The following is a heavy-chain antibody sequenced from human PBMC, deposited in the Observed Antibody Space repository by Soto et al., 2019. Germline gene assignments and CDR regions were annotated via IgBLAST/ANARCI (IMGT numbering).Heavy chain of an antibody. V-gene: IGHV3-30-3*01. J-gene: IGHJ4*01. CDR3: VAGPDHAKSAY. Sequence: GGSLRLSCAASGFTFSSYAMHWVRQAPGKGLEWVAVISYDGSNKYYADSVKGRFTISRDNSKNTLYLQMNSLRAADTAVYYCVAGPDHAKSAYWGQGTLVTVSS. CDR1: GFTFSSYA. CDR2: ISYDGSNK.